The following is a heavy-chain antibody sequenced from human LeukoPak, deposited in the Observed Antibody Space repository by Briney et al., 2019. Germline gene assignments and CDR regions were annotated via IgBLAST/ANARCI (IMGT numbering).Heavy chain of an antibody. V-gene: IGHV3-9*01. CDR1: GSIFNNYA. Sequence: GGSLRLSCAGSGSIFNNYAMHWVRQPPGKGLEWVSGISWNSGSIDYADPVKGRFTISRDNAKNSLYLQMNSLRVEDTAFYYCAKDNRRHYTSGPNPDSLHWGQGALVTVSS. CDR2: ISWNSGSI. CDR3: AKDNRRHYTSGPNPDSLH. J-gene: IGHJ4*02. D-gene: IGHD6-19*01.